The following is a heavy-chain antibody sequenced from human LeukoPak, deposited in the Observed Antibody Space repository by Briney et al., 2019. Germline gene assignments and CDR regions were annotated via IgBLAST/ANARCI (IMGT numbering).Heavy chain of an antibody. CDR2: ISGSGGST. CDR3: AKDQIYDSSGYYL. V-gene: IGHV3-23*01. CDR1: GFTFSSYA. Sequence: GGSLRLSCAASGFTFSSYAMSWVRQAPGKGLEWVSAISGSGGSTYYADSVKGQFTISRDNSKNTLYLQMNSLRAEDTAVYYCAKDQIYDSSGYYLWGQGTLVTVSS. D-gene: IGHD3-22*01. J-gene: IGHJ5*02.